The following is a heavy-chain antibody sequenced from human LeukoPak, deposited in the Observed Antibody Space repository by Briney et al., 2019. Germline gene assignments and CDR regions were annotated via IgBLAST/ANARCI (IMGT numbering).Heavy chain of an antibody. D-gene: IGHD3-16*02. V-gene: IGHV4-59*01. CDR2: IYYSGST. CDR1: GGSFSGYY. Sequence: SETLSLTCAVYGGSFSGYYWSWIRQPPGKGLEWIGYIYYSGSTNCNPSLKSRVTISVDTSKNQFSLKLSSVTAADTAVYYCARLSDDDPLRKYFDYWGQGTLVTVSS. J-gene: IGHJ4*02. CDR3: ARLSDDDPLRKYFDY.